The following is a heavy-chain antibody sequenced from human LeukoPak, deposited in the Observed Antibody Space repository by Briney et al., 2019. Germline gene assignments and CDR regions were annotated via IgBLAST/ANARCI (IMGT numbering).Heavy chain of an antibody. J-gene: IGHJ4*02. Sequence: PGGPLRLSCAASGFTFSSYSMNWVRQAPGKGLEWVSSISSSSSYIYYADSVKGRFTISRDNAKNSLYLQMNSLRAEDTAVYYCARRHDYSNYPDYWGQGTLVTVSS. CDR3: ARRHDYSNYPDY. CDR2: ISSSSSYI. V-gene: IGHV3-21*01. CDR1: GFTFSSYS. D-gene: IGHD4-11*01.